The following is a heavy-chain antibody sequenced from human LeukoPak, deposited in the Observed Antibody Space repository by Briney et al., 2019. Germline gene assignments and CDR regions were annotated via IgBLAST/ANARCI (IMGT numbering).Heavy chain of an antibody. CDR1: GFSISGGYY. D-gene: IGHD1-1*01. V-gene: IGHV4-38-2*02. CDR2: IYHSGKT. J-gene: IGHJ4*02. CDR3: ARIVQITGTIPH. Sequence: SETLSLTCSVSGFSISGGYYWGWIRQPPGKGLEWLGSIYHSGKTDYNPSLKSRATISVDTAKNKFFLRLGSVTAADTAVYFCARIVQITGTIPHWGQGTLVTVSS.